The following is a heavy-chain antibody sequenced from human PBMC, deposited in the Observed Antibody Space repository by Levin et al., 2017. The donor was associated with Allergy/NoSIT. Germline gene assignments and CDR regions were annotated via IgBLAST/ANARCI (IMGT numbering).Heavy chain of an antibody. CDR3: AKATEASSFFDS. Sequence: GGSLRLSCVASGFTFDDYAMHWVRQAPGKGLEWVSLVSWDGGSTYYADSVKGRFTISRDNTKNSLYLHMNSLRPEDTALYYCAKATEASSFFDSWGQGTLVTVSS. CDR2: VSWDGGST. V-gene: IGHV3-43D*03. D-gene: IGHD6-6*01. CDR1: GFTFDDYA. J-gene: IGHJ4*02.